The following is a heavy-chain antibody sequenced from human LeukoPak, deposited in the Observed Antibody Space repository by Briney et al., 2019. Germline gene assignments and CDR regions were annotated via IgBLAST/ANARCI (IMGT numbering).Heavy chain of an antibody. CDR3: SRSDGSGRRYASNWFDP. CDR2: INLNRGGT. CDR1: GYTFTGYY. D-gene: IGHD3-10*01. Sequence: ASLKLSCKASGYTFTGYYMHWARQARGQGLEWMGRINLNRGGTNGAPKFQCSVTMTRDTSMRPADMELSRLRAHDRAVTPRSRSDGSGRRYASNWFDPWGQGTLVTVSS. J-gene: IGHJ5*02. V-gene: IGHV1-2*06.